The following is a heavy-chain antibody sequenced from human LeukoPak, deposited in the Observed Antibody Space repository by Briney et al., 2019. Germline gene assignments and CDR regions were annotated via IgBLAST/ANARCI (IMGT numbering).Heavy chain of an antibody. V-gene: IGHV1-69*13. J-gene: IGHJ3*02. CDR3: ARRRWDYGDSLDDFDI. CDR2: IIPVFGTA. D-gene: IGHD4-17*01. Sequence: ASVKVSCKASGGTFNSYAISWVRQAPGQGLEWMGGIIPVFGTAIYAQKFQGRVTITADESTSTAYMELSTLRSEDTAVYYCARRRWDYGDSLDDFDIWGQGTMVTVSS. CDR1: GGTFNSYA.